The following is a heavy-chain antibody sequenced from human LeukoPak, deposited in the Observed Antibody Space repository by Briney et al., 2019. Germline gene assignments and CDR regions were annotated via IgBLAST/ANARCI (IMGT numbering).Heavy chain of an antibody. V-gene: IGHV4-61*01. J-gene: IGHJ4*02. D-gene: IGHD2-2*01. CDR1: GGSVSSGSYY. CDR2: IYYSGST. CDR3: ARLHCTRTSCYFDY. Sequence: SETLSLTCTVSGGSVSSGSYYWSWIRQPPGKGLEWIGYIYYSGSTNYNPSLKSRVTISVDTSKNQSSLRLSSVTAADTAMYYCARLHCTRTSCYFDYWGQGTLVTVSS.